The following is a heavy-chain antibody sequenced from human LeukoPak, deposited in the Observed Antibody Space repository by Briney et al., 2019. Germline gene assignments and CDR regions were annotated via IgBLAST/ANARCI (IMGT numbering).Heavy chain of an antibody. J-gene: IGHJ4*02. CDR2: ISGSGGST. D-gene: IGHD6-19*01. V-gene: IGHV3-23*01. CDR3: AKSGSVWYYFGY. Sequence: GGSLRLSCVASGFTFSSYGMSWVRQAPGKGLEWVSAISGSGGSTEYADSVEGRFTISRDNSKNTSYLQMNSLRAEDTAVYYCAKSGSVWYYFGYWGQGTLVTVSS. CDR1: GFTFSSYG.